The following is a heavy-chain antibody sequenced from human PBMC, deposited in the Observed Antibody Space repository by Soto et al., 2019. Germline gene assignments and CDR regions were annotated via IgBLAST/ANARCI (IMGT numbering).Heavy chain of an antibody. J-gene: IGHJ5*02. CDR2: MNPNSGNT. CDR3: ARDPSSGAAAGP. CDR1: GYTFTSSD. Sequence: QVPLVQSGAEVKKPGASVKVSCKTSGYTFTSSDINWVRQATGQGLEWMGWMNPNSGNTGYAQKFQGRVTMTRNTSISIAYMELSSLRSEDTGVYYCARDPSSGAAAGPWGQGTLVTVSS. D-gene: IGHD6-13*01. V-gene: IGHV1-8*01.